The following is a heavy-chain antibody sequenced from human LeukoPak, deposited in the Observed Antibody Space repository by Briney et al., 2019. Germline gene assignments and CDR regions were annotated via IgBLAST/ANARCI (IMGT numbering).Heavy chain of an antibody. Sequence: SETLSLTCTVSGGSISSGSYYWSWIRQPAGKGLEWIGRIYTSGSTNYNPSLKSRVTISVDTSKNQFSLNLSSVTAADTAVYYCARDLTTSRTTGTKTWGQGTLVTVSS. CDR1: GGSISSGSYY. D-gene: IGHD1-1*01. CDR3: ARDLTTSRTTGTKT. CDR2: IYTSGST. J-gene: IGHJ5*02. V-gene: IGHV4-61*02.